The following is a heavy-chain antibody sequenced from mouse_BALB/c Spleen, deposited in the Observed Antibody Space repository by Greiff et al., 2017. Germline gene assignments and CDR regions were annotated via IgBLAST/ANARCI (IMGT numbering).Heavy chain of an antibody. V-gene: IGHV1-66*01. D-gene: IGHD3-1*01. Sequence: VQLQQSGPELVKPGASVKISCKASGYSFTSYYIHWVKQRPGQGLEWIGWIFPGSGNTKYNEKFKGKATLTADTSSSTAYMQLSSLTSEDSAVYICARQLGLRDYAMDYWGQGTSVTVSS. CDR1: GYSFTSYY. CDR2: IFPGSGNT. J-gene: IGHJ4*01. CDR3: ARQLGLRDYAMDY.